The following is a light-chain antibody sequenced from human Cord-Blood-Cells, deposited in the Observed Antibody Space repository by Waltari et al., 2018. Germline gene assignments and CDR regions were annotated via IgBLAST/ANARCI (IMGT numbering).Light chain of an antibody. Sequence: IVMTHSPAPLSVSPGERATLSCRASQSVSSNLAWYQQKPGQAPRLLIYGASTRATGIPARFSGSGSGTEFTLTISSLQSEDFAVYYCQQYNNWLTFGGGTKVEIK. CDR1: QSVSSN. J-gene: IGKJ4*01. V-gene: IGKV3-15*01. CDR2: GAS. CDR3: QQYNNWLT.